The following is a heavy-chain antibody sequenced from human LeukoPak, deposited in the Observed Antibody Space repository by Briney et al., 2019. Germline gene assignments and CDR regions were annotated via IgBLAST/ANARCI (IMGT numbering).Heavy chain of an antibody. CDR3: AKKHSTGLDP. D-gene: IGHD2/OR15-2a*01. CDR2: IRYDGSHK. CDR1: GFTFSSYG. V-gene: IGHV3-30*02. J-gene: IGHJ5*02. Sequence: GGSLRLSCAASGFTFSSYGMHWVRQAPGKGLEWVAFIRYDGSHKNYADSVKGRFTISRDNSENTLYLQMNSLRAEDTAVYYCAKKHSTGLDPWGQGTLVTVSS.